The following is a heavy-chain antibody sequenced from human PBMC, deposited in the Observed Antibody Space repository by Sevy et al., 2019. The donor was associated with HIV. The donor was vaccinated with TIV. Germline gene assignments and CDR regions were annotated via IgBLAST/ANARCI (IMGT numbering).Heavy chain of an antibody. Sequence: ASVKVSCKASGYTFSTYGISWVRQAPGQGLEWMGWISAYKGHTNYAQNLQGRVTMTTHTSTRTAYMELRSLRSDDTDVYYCLRVAGWFDPWGQGTLVTVSS. CDR2: ISAYKGHT. V-gene: IGHV1-18*01. CDR3: LRVAGWFDP. CDR1: GYTFSTYG. J-gene: IGHJ5*02.